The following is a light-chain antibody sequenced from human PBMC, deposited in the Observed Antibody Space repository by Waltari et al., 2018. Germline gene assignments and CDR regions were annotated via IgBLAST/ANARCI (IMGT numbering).Light chain of an antibody. Sequence: QSALTQPASVSGSPGQSIAISCTGTTSDVGGYDYVSWYQQHPGKAPKLMIYDVSNLPSVVSNGFSGAKSGNTASLTISGLQAEDEADYYCSSYTTSGTLFGTGTKVTVL. J-gene: IGLJ1*01. CDR3: SSYTTSGTL. V-gene: IGLV2-14*03. CDR1: TSDVGGYDY. CDR2: DVS.